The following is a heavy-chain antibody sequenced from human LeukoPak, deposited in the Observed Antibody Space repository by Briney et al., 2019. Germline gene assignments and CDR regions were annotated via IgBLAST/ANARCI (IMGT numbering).Heavy chain of an antibody. V-gene: IGHV1-8*01. D-gene: IGHD3-22*01. J-gene: IGHJ6*02. Sequence: ASVKVSSKASGYTFTIYDINWVRQATGQGPEWMGRMNPNSGNTEYAQKFQGRVTISRNTSISTAYMELSSLRSEDTAVYYCAREAGDSSGYYYYYYYGMDVCGQGTTVTVSS. CDR2: MNPNSGNT. CDR3: AREAGDSSGYYYYYYYGMDV. CDR1: GYTFTIYD.